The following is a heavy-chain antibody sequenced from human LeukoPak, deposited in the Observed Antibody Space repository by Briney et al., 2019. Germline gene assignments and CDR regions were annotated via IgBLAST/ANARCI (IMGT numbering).Heavy chain of an antibody. D-gene: IGHD5-18*01. V-gene: IGHV5-51*01. J-gene: IGHJ4*02. Sequence: GAPLQIPSRGPGSLFTRNWIAWGRRVPGKGLGWSGRIYPGDSHTPYTPSFRGQVTISADKSLPTAYLQWSSLKTSDTAMYYCARLYSSPGHFDYWAQGTLVTVSS. CDR3: ARLYSSPGHFDY. CDR2: IYPGDSHT. CDR1: GSLFTRNW.